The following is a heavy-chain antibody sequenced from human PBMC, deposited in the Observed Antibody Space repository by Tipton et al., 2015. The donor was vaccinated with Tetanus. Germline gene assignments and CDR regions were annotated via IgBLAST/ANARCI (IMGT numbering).Heavy chain of an antibody. Sequence: QLVQSGVEVKKPGESLKISCKGSGYSFTNYWIAWLRQMPGEGLEWMGIIYPGESDTRYRPSFQGQVTISADKSINTAYLQWNSRRASDTAMYYCARLSCSRCACYRGSAYYFDYWGQGTLVTVSS. CDR3: ARLSCSRCACYRGSAYYFDY. V-gene: IGHV5-51*01. J-gene: IGHJ4*02. CDR1: GYSFTNYW. D-gene: IGHD2-2*01. CDR2: IYPGESDT.